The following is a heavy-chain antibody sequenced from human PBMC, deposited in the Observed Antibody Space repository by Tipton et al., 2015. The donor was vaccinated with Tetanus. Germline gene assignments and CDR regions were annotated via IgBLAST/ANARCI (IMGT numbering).Heavy chain of an antibody. Sequence: GLVKPSETLSLTCTVSGGSINSGTYSWGWIRQPPGKGLEWIGSVYNSGGTYYNPSLKSRVTISVDTSKNQFSLKLSSVTAADTAVYYCAGVTAQRTELYVEHWGQGTQVTVSS. D-gene: IGHD2-2*02. V-gene: IGHV4-39*01. J-gene: IGHJ1*01. CDR1: GGSINSGTYS. CDR2: VYNSGGT. CDR3: AGVTAQRTELYVEH.